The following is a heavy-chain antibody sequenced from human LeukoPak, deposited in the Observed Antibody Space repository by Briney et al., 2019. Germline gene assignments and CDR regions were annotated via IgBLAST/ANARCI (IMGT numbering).Heavy chain of an antibody. CDR3: ARLGYCDSSSCYLHYHYYMDV. CDR1: GGSISSSSYY. D-gene: IGHD2-2*01. J-gene: IGHJ6*03. V-gene: IGHV4-39*01. CDR2: IFYSGST. Sequence: SETLSLTCTVSGGSISSSSYYWGWIRQPPGKGLEWTGSIFYSGSTYYNPSLKSRVTISVDTSKSQFSLKLSSVTASDTAVYYCARLGYCDSSSCYLHYHYYMDVWGKGTTVTVSS.